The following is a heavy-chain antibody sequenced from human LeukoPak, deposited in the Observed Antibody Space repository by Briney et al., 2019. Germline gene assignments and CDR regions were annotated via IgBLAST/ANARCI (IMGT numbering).Heavy chain of an antibody. CDR3: ARDFYDTSGYYYDY. CDR2: ISGSGGST. D-gene: IGHD3-22*01. V-gene: IGHV3-23*01. J-gene: IGHJ4*02. CDR1: GFTFSSYA. Sequence: GGSLRLSCAASGFTFSSYAMSWVRQAPGKGLEWVSAISGSGGSTYYADSVKGRFTISRDNSKNTLYLQMNSLRAEDTAVYYCARDFYDTSGYYYDYWGQGTLVTVSS.